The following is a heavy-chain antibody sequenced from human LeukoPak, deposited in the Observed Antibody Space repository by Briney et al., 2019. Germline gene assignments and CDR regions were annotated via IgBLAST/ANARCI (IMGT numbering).Heavy chain of an antibody. CDR1: GFTFSNYA. D-gene: IGHD6-13*01. V-gene: IGHV3-23*01. J-gene: IGHJ4*02. Sequence: GGSLRLSCAASGFTFSNYAMTWVRQGLGKGLEWVSAISGGGGATYYADSVKGRFTTSRDNSKNTVYLQMKSLRSEDTAVYYCAKGGMPAAADVDYWGQGTLVTVSS. CDR2: ISGGGGAT. CDR3: AKGGMPAAADVDY.